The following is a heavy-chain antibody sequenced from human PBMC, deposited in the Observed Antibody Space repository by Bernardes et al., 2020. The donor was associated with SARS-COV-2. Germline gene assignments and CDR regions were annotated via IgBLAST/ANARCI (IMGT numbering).Heavy chain of an antibody. Sequence: SETLSLTCTVSGGSITISSHYWGWIRQPPGKGLEWVGSIYYSGSTYYNPSLKSRGTISVDTSNNQFSLKLSSVTAADTAVYYCARHFFRAPAGILATKHIFDSWGQGTLVTVSS. V-gene: IGHV4-39*01. J-gene: IGHJ4*02. CDR2: IYYSGST. CDR3: ARHFFRAPAGILATKHIFDS. CDR1: GGSITISSHY. D-gene: IGHD2-2*02.